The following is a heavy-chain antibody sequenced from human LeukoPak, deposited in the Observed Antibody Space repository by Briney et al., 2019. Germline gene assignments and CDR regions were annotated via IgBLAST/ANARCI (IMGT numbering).Heavy chain of an antibody. Sequence: ASVKVSCKASGYPFTNYDINWVRQATGQELGWMGWMNPKFGNTGYARKFQGRVTMTRNTSISTAYMELTSLRSDDTAVYYCARGQSGLWFGGQHWGQGTLVVVSS. CDR1: GYPFTNYD. CDR3: ARGQSGLWFGGQH. CDR2: MNPKFGNT. J-gene: IGHJ4*02. D-gene: IGHD3-10*01. V-gene: IGHV1-8*01.